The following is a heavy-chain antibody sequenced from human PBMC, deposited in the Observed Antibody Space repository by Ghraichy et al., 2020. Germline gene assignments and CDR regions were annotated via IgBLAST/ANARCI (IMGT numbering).Heavy chain of an antibody. CDR1: GFMFSSYG. Sequence: ASVVSCTASGFMFSSYGLSWVRQAPGQGLEWMGWISANNGHTNYAEKFQHRVTMTTDMSTSTAYMELRSLRSDDTAVYYCARPIAVSGHFFDFWGQGTLVAVSS. CDR3: ARPIAVSGHFFDF. D-gene: IGHD6-19*01. V-gene: IGHV1-18*01. CDR2: ISANNGHT. J-gene: IGHJ4*02.